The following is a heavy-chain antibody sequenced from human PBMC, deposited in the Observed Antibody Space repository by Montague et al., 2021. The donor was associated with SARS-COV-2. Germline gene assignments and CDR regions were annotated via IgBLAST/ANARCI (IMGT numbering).Heavy chain of an antibody. Sequence: SETLSLTCTVSGGSIGGTNYYWDWIRQPPGKGLEWIGSIYHSGSTYYNPSLKSRVTISVDTSKNQFSLKLGSVTAADTAVYYCARHGWGWLRLLRPFDYWGQGTLVTVSS. D-gene: IGHD5-12*01. V-gene: IGHV4-39*01. J-gene: IGHJ4*02. CDR1: GGSIGGTNYY. CDR2: IYHSGST. CDR3: ARHGWGWLRLLRPFDY.